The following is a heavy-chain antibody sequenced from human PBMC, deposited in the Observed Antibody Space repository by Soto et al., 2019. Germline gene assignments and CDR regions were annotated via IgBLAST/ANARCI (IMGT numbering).Heavy chain of an antibody. CDR3: AKGPRGWLQLSA. J-gene: IGHJ5*02. CDR1: GYTFIHDD. CDR2: MNPENGNT. D-gene: IGHD5-12*01. V-gene: IGHV1-8*01. Sequence: QVQLVQSGAEVKKPGASVKVSCKASGYTFIHDDINWVRQATGQGLEWMGWMNPENGNTGYAQEFQARVSMTRNASISTAYMELSSLRSEDTAVYYCAKGPRGWLQLSAWGQGTLLTVSS.